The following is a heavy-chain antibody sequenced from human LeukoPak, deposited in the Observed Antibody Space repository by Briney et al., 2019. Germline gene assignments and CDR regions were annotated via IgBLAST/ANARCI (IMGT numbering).Heavy chain of an antibody. J-gene: IGHJ4*02. CDR3: AKAPVTTCSGAYCYPFDY. CDR1: GFTFSDYY. Sequence: GGSLRLSCAASGFTFSDYYMAWIRQTPVKGLEWLAYISNSARVIHYADSVKGRFTISRDNAKNSLFLQMNSLRAEDAAVYYCAKAPVTTCSGAYCYPFDYWGQGTLVTVSS. CDR2: ISNSARVI. D-gene: IGHD2-21*01. V-gene: IGHV3-11*01.